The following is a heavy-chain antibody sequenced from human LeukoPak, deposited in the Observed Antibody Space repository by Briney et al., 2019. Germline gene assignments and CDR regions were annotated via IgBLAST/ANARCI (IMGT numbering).Heavy chain of an antibody. CDR1: GYSFASSW. V-gene: IGHV5-51*01. CDR3: ARVASSSWYDFDY. Sequence: GESLKISCKGSGYSFASSWIGWVRQMPGKGLEWMGIIDPHDSDTRYSPSFQGQVTMSADKSISTAYLQWSSLKASDTAMYYCARVASSSWYDFDYWGQGTLVTVPS. D-gene: IGHD6-13*01. J-gene: IGHJ4*02. CDR2: IDPHDSDT.